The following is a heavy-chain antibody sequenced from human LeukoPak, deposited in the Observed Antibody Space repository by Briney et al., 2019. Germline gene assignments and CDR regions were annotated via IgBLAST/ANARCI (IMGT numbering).Heavy chain of an antibody. CDR1: GDSVSSNSAA. V-gene: IGHV6-1*01. D-gene: IGHD5-24*01. CDR3: ARGGQGDGYSADEAFDF. J-gene: IGHJ3*01. CDR2: TYYRSKWYN. Sequence: PSQTLSLTCAISGDSVSSNSAAWNWIRQSPSRGLEWLGRTYYRSKWYNDYAVSVKSRITINPDTSKNQLSLQLNSVTPEDTAVYYCARGGQGDGYSADEAFDFWGQGTMVTVSS.